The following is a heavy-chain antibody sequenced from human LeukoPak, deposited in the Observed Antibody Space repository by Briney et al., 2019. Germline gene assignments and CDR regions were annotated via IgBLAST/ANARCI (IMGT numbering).Heavy chain of an antibody. CDR3: ARNNSGWYYFDS. CDR1: GFTVSSNY. J-gene: IGHJ4*02. D-gene: IGHD6-19*01. Sequence: PGGSLRLSCAASGFTVSSNYMSWARQAPGMGLEWVSVISSGVNTYYADSVKGRFTISRDNSKNTLYLQMNSLRAEDTAVYYCARNNSGWYYFDSWGQGTLVTVSS. V-gene: IGHV3-53*01. CDR2: ISSGVNT.